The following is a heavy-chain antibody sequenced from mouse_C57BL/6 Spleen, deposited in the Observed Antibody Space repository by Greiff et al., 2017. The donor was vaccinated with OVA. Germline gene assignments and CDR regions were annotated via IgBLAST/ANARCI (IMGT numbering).Heavy chain of an antibody. CDR2: ISYDGSN. CDR3: ARDFTTVVATFPYWYFDV. J-gene: IGHJ1*03. V-gene: IGHV3-6*01. Sequence: EVQLQQSGPGLVKPSQSLSLTCSVTGYSITSGYYWNWIRQFPGNKLEWMGYISYDGSNNYNPSLKNRISITRDTSKNQFFLKLNSVTTEDTSTYYCARDFTTVVATFPYWYFDVWGTGTTVTVSS. CDR1: GYSITSGYY. D-gene: IGHD1-1*01.